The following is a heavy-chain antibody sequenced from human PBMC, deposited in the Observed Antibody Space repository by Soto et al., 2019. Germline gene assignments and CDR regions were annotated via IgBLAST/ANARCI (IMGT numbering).Heavy chain of an antibody. CDR3: TTAHNYYGSGSYYFDY. Sequence: GGSLRLSCAASGFTFSNAWMSWVRQAPGKGLEWVGRIKSKTDGGTTDYAAPVKGRFTISRDDSKNTLYLQMNSLKTEDTAVYYCTTAHNYYGSGSYYFDYWGQGTLVTVSS. V-gene: IGHV3-15*01. D-gene: IGHD3-10*01. CDR2: IKSKTDGGTT. CDR1: GFTFSNAW. J-gene: IGHJ4*02.